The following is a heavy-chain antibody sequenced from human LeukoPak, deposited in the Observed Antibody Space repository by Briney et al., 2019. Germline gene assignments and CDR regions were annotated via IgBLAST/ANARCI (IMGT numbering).Heavy chain of an antibody. J-gene: IGHJ4*02. CDR2: IIPIFGTA. V-gene: IGHV1-69*13. Sequence: RWASVKVSCKASGYTFTSYDISWVRQAPGQGLEWMGGIIPIFGTANYAQKFQGRVTITADESTSTAYMELSSLRSEDTAVYYCARVVGEWGPQLGGYFDYWGQGTLVTVSS. D-gene: IGHD5-24*01. CDR1: GYTFTSYD. CDR3: ARVVGEWGPQLGGYFDY.